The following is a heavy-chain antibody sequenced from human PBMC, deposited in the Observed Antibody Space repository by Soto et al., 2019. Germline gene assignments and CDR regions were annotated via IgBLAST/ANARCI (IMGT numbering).Heavy chain of an antibody. CDR3: ATFFDY. CDR2: MNPNSGNT. V-gene: IGHV1-8*02. CDR1: GYTFTGYY. Sequence: ASVKASCKASGYTFTGYYMHWVRQATGQGLEWMGWMNPNSGNTGYAQKFQGRVTMTRNTSISTAYMELSSLRSEDRAVYYCATFFDYWGQGTLVTVSS. J-gene: IGHJ4*02.